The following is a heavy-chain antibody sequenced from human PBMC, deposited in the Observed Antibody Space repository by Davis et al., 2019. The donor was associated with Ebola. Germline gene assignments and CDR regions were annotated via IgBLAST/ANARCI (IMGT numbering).Heavy chain of an antibody. CDR1: GFTFRDHA. V-gene: IGHV3-30-3*01. CDR3: ASKVADDLDF. J-gene: IGHJ4*02. CDR2: TSSDGSNQ. Sequence: GSLRLSCAASGFTFRDHAMHWVRQAPGKGLEWVTVTSSDGSNQYYADSVKGRFTISRDNSKNTLYLQMNSLRAEDTAVYYCASKVADDLDFWGQGTLVTVSS. D-gene: IGHD2-15*01.